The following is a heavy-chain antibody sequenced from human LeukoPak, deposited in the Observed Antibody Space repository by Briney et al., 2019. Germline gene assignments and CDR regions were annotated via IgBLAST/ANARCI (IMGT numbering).Heavy chain of an antibody. CDR1: GFTFSNHA. V-gene: IGHV3-23*01. D-gene: IGHD1-20*01. CDR3: AKRLTSSATPIDY. J-gene: IGHJ4*02. Sequence: GGSLRLSCAASGFTFSNHAMSWVRQAPGKGLEGVSSVSSSGGGTYYADSVKGRFTISRDNSKNTLYLQMNSLRAEDTAVYYCAKRLTSSATPIDYWGQGTLVTVSS. CDR2: VSSSGGGT.